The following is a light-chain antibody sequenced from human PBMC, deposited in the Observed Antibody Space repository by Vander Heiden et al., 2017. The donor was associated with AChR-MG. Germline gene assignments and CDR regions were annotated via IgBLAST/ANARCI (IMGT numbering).Light chain of an antibody. CDR1: DIGSKS. Sequence: SYVLTQPPSVSAAPGQPARITCGGNDIGSKSVHWYQQKPGQAPVRVIVYDSDRPSGIPERFFGCNSGNNATLKISRVEAGDEADDYCQAWGSSSGHVVFGGGTKLIVL. CDR3: QAWGSSSGHVV. J-gene: IGLJ2*01. CDR2: YDS. V-gene: IGLV3-21*04.